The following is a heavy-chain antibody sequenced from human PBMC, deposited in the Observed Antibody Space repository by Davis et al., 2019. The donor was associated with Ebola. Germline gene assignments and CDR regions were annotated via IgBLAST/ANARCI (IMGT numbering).Heavy chain of an antibody. D-gene: IGHD3-22*01. CDR1: GGTFSSYA. V-gene: IGHV1-69*13. Sequence: AASVKVSCKASGGTFSSYAISWVRQAPGQGLGWMGGIIPIFGTANYAQKFQGRVTITADESTSTAYMELSSLRSEDTAVYYCAREALIHGMDVWGQGTTVTVSS. CDR2: IIPIFGTA. CDR3: AREALIHGMDV. J-gene: IGHJ6*02.